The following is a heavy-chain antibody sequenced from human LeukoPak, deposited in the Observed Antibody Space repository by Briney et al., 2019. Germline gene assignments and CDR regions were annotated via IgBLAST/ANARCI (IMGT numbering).Heavy chain of an antibody. V-gene: IGHV3-23*01. Sequence: GGSLRLSCAASEFIFSDYAMGWVRQAPGKGLEWVSTIGQTIYPTFYADYVKGRFTISRDNSKNTLYLQMNSLRTEDTDVYFCAKFEGATIPGWFNDYWGQGILVTVSS. J-gene: IGHJ4*02. CDR3: AKFEGATIPGWFNDY. D-gene: IGHD6-19*01. CDR2: IGQTIYPT. CDR1: EFIFSDYA.